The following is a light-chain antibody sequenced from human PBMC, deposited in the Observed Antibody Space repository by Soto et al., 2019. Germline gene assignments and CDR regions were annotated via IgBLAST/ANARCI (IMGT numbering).Light chain of an antibody. CDR2: TNT. CDR3: ATWDDSVYV. CDR1: SSNVGGNP. V-gene: IGLV1-44*01. Sequence: QSALTQPPSASGTPGQRVTISCSGSSSNVGGNPVNWYQHVPTTAPKLLIYTNTQRPSGVPDRFSGSKSGTSASLAISGLQSEDEADYYCATWDDSVYVFGTGTKVTVL. J-gene: IGLJ1*01.